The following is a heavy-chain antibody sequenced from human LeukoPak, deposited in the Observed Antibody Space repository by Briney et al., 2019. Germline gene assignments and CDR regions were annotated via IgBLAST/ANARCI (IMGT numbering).Heavy chain of an antibody. D-gene: IGHD2-15*01. CDR2: ISAYNGNT. CDR1: GYTFTSYG. J-gene: IGHJ5*02. V-gene: IGHV1-18*01. Sequence: ASVKVSRKASGYTFTSYGISWVRQAPGQGLEWMRWISAYNGNTNYAQKLQGRVTMTTDTSTSTAYMELRSLRSDDTAVYYCARDSGVVAARYNWFDPWGQGTLVTVSS. CDR3: ARDSGVVAARYNWFDP.